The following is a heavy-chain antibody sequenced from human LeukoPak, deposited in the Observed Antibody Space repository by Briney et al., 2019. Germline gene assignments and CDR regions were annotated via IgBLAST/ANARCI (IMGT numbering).Heavy chain of an antibody. CDR2: IIPIFGTA. CDR3: AREEGTSYPGWFDP. CDR1: GGTFSSYA. V-gene: IGHV1-69*13. J-gene: IGHJ5*02. Sequence: GASVKVSCKAFGGTFSSYAISWVRQAPGQGLEWMGGIIPIFGTANYAQKFQGRVTITADESTSTAYMELSSLRSEDMAVYYCAREEGTSYPGWFDPWGQGTLVTVSS. D-gene: IGHD2-2*01.